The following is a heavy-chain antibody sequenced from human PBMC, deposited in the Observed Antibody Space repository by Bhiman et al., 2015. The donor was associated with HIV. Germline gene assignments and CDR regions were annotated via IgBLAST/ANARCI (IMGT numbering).Heavy chain of an antibody. CDR1: GFIFSNYA. J-gene: IGHJ4*02. CDR3: AREFTGYSSSNFDY. V-gene: IGHV3-30-3*01. CDR2: MSYDGARR. Sequence: QVQLVESGGGVVQPGRSLRLSCAASGFIFSNYAVNWVRQAPGKGLEWAAGMSYDGARRYYIDSVKGRFSISRDDSKNTAYLEMNNLKVDDTAVYYCAREFTGYSSSNFDYWGQGTLVTVSS. D-gene: IGHD6-13*01.